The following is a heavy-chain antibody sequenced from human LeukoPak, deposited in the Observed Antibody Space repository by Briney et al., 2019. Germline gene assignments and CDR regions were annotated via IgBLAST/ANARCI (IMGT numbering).Heavy chain of an antibody. Sequence: PGRSLRLSCAASGFTFSSYGMHWVRQAPGKGLEWLAVISYDGTKTYYADSVKGRFISSRDNSKNTVFLQMNSLRDEDTAVYFCAKRGDVVVMVPDSWGQGTLVIVSS. J-gene: IGHJ5*02. CDR2: ISYDGTKT. CDR1: GFTFSSYG. CDR3: AKRGDVVVMVPDS. V-gene: IGHV3-30*18. D-gene: IGHD2-15*01.